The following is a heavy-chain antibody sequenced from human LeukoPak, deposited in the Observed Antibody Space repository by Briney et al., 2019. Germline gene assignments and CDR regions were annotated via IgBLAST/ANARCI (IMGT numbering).Heavy chain of an antibody. V-gene: IGHV5-51*01. CDR2: IYPDDSDT. Sequence: GESLKISCKGSGYSFSIYWIAWVRQMPGEGLECMGIIYPDDSDTRYSPPFQGRVTISADKSINTAYLHWSSLEASDTAVYFCVRGAKVGHRYYDYWGQGTRVTVSS. J-gene: IGHJ4*02. CDR1: GYSFSIYW. D-gene: IGHD1-26*01. CDR3: VRGAKVGHRYYDY.